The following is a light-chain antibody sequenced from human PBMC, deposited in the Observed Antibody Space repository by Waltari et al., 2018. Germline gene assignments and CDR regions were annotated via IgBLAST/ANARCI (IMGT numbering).Light chain of an antibody. CDR2: DAS. CDR3: QKYDNPLFT. J-gene: IGKJ3*01. CDR1: QDITKY. V-gene: IGKV1-33*01. Sequence: IKMTQSPSSLSASVGDRVTITCQASQDITKYLNWYQQKPGKAPKLLIYDASTLEVGVPSRFSGSGSGTDFTFSISSLQPEDFATYYCQKYDNPLFTFGPGTKVDIK.